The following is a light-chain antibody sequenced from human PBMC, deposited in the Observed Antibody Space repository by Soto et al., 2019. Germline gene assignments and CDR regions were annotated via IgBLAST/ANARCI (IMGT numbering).Light chain of an antibody. V-gene: IGKV1-5*01. CDR1: QSISSW. Sequence: DIQMTQSPSTLSASVGDRVTITCRASQSISSWLAWYQQKPGKAPKLLTYDASSLESGVPSRFGGSGSGTEFNLSNTSLQPDAFATYDCQQDNSYSTTFGQGTKVDIK. J-gene: IGKJ1*01. CDR2: DAS. CDR3: QQDNSYSTT.